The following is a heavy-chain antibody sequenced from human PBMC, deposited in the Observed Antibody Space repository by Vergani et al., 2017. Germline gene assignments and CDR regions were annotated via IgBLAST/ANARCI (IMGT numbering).Heavy chain of an antibody. CDR3: ARGNYDGSGTYVDP. D-gene: IGHD3-10*01. CDR2: IYSGNET. Sequence: ELQLVESGGGLVQPGGSLRLSCAASGSTVSGNYMTWVRQAPGTGLEWVSHIYSGNETYYADSVKGRVPISRDTSKNTLHLQINNLRVEDTAVYYCARGNYDGSGTYVDPWVQGTMVTVSS. V-gene: IGHV3-66*02. J-gene: IGHJ5*02. CDR1: GSTVSGNY.